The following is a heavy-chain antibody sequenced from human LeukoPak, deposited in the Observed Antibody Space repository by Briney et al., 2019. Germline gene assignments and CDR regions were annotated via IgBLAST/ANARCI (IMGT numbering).Heavy chain of an antibody. CDR2: IVPSGGTT. D-gene: IGHD2-2*01. CDR1: GFTFSSYG. Sequence: PGRSLRLSCAASGFTFSSYGMNWVRQAPGKGLEWVSGIVPSGGTTYYADSVKGRFTISRDNAKNSLYLQMNSLRAEDTAVYYCARDLKRYCSSTSCPNNWFDPWGQGTLVTVSS. J-gene: IGHJ5*02. V-gene: IGHV3-23*01. CDR3: ARDLKRYCSSTSCPNNWFDP.